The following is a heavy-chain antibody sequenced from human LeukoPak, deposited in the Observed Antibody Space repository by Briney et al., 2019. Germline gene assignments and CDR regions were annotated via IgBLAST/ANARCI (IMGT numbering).Heavy chain of an antibody. Sequence: GGSLRLSCAVSGFTFSDYSMNWVRQAPGKGLEWVSSISRRSRHVYYAGSVKGRFTISRDDSRNSLYLQMNSLRAEDMAVYFCVRDLLGSGSTTAYLYHWGQGTLVTASS. CDR2: ISRRSRHV. V-gene: IGHV3-21*01. CDR1: GFTFSDYS. D-gene: IGHD3-10*01. CDR3: VRDLLGSGSTTAYLYH. J-gene: IGHJ1*01.